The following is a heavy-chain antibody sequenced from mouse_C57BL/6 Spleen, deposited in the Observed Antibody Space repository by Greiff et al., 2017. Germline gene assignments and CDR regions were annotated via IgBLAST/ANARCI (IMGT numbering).Heavy chain of an antibody. CDR2: IYPRSGNT. CDR3: ARKDGYYEAMDY. D-gene: IGHD2-3*01. CDR1: GYTFTSYG. V-gene: IGHV1-81*01. Sequence: QVQLQQSGAELARPGASVKLSCKASGYTFTSYGISWVKQRTGQGLEWIGEIYPRSGNTYYNEKFKGKATLTADKSSSTAYMELRSLTSEDSAVYFCARKDGYYEAMDYWGQGTSVTGSS. J-gene: IGHJ4*01.